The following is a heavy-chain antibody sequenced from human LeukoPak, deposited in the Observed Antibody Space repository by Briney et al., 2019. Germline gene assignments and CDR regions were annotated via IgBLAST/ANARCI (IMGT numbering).Heavy chain of an antibody. V-gene: IGHV3-48*03. CDR3: ARSTTTSIFDY. CDR2: ITSSGTSI. Sequence: GGFLRSSCAASGFTFSSYEMNWGRQAPGKGLEWVSFITSSGTSIFYADSVKGRFTISRDNAKNSLYLQMNSLRAEDTAVYYCARSTTTSIFDYWGQG. J-gene: IGHJ4*02. CDR1: GFTFSSYE. D-gene: IGHD1-1*01.